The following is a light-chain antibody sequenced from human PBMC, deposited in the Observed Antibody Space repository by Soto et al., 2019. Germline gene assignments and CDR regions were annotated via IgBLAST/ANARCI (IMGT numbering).Light chain of an antibody. CDR1: QSVSNNY. V-gene: IGKV3-20*01. J-gene: IGKJ1*01. CDR2: GAS. Sequence: EIVLTQSPGTLSLSPGDRSTLSCRASQSVSNNYLAWYQPAPGQAPRLISYGASNRATGIPDRGICRGSGTDCTLNISRLEPEEVAVYEGQQYGSSLWTVGKGTKVDNK. CDR3: QQYGSSLWT.